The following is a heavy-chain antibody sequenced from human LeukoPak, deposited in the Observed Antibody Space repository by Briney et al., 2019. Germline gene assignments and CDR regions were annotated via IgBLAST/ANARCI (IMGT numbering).Heavy chain of an antibody. Sequence: GGSLRLSCAASGFTFSSYSMNWVRQAPGKGLEWVSYISSSSGTIYYADSVKGRFTISRDNAKNSLYLQMNSLRAEDTAVYYCARDEWGGSYDYWGQGTLVTVSS. CDR2: ISSSSGTI. J-gene: IGHJ4*02. CDR1: GFTFSSYS. V-gene: IGHV3-48*01. D-gene: IGHD2-15*01. CDR3: ARDEWGGSYDY.